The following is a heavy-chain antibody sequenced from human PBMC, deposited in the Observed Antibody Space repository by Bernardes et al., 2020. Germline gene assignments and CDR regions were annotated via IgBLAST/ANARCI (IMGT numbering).Heavy chain of an antibody. CDR3: AKVAYDILTGSLFAP. CDR2: SSGSGGST. J-gene: IGHJ5*02. D-gene: IGHD3-9*01. V-gene: IGHV3-23*01. CDR1: GFTFSSYA. Sequence: GGSMRLACVASGFTFSSYAMSWVRQAPGKVLEWVSASSGSGGSTYYADSVKGRPTISRDNSKNTLYLQMNSLRAENTAVYFCAKVAYDILTGSLFAPWVQGTLVTVSS.